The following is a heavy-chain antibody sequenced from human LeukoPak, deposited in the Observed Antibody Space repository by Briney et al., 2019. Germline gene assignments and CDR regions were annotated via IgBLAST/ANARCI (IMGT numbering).Heavy chain of an antibody. CDR1: GYIFTAYY. J-gene: IGHJ4*02. D-gene: IGHD3-3*01. CDR2: INPNSGGT. Sequence: ASVKVSCKASGYIFTAYYMHWVRQAPGQGLEWMGWINPNSGGTNYAQNFQGRVTMTRDTSITTAYVELNRLASDDTAVYYCARESAFGVWGQGTLVTVSS. CDR3: ARESAFGV. V-gene: IGHV1-2*02.